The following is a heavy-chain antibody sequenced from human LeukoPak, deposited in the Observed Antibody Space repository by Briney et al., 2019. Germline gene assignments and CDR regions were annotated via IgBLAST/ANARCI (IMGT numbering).Heavy chain of an antibody. V-gene: IGHV4-39*07. D-gene: IGHD3-22*01. CDR2: IHYSGTTT. CDR1: GGSISSSPYY. CDR3: ARSGDYLQTGFDP. J-gene: IGHJ5*02. Sequence: SETLSLTCAVSGGSISSSPYYWGWIRQPPGKGLEWIGSIHYSGTTTYYSPSLKSRDTVSLDTSRNQFSLFLGSMSAADTAIYYCARSGDYLQTGFDPWGQGTLVTVAS.